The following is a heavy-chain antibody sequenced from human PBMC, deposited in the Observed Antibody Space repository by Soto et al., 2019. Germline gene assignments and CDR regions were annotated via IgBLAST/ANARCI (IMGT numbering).Heavy chain of an antibody. J-gene: IGHJ3*02. CDR1: GFTFSSYS. CDR2: ISSSSSYI. D-gene: IGHD2-2*01. Sequence: GSLRLSCAASGFTFSSYSMNWVRQAPGKGLEWVSSISSSSSYIYYADSVKGRFTISRDNAKNSLYLQMNSLRAEDTAVYFCASYIVVVPAATDYYGFEDAFDIWGQGTMVTVSS. CDR3: ASYIVVVPAATDYYGFEDAFDI. V-gene: IGHV3-21*01.